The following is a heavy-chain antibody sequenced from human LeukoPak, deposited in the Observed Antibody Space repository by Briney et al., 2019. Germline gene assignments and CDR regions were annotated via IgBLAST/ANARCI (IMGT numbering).Heavy chain of an antibody. CDR3: ARGWPGYSSGWYRH. D-gene: IGHD6-19*01. CDR1: GYSFSSYW. CDR2: IYPGDSDT. Sequence: GESLKFSCRGFGYSFSSYWTGWVGQMPGKGLEWMGIIYPGDSDTRYSPSFQGQVTISADKSISTAYLQWSSLKASDTAMYYCARGWPGYSSGWYRHWGQGTLVTVSS. J-gene: IGHJ4*02. V-gene: IGHV5-51*01.